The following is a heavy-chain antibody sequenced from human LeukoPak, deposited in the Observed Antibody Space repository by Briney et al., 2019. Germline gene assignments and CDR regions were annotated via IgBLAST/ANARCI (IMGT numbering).Heavy chain of an antibody. Sequence: TGGSLRLSCAASGFTFSSYAMHWVRQAPGKGLEWVAVISYDGSNKYYADSVKGRFTISRDNSKNTLYLQMNSLRAEDTAVYYCARDDRYSGSYNDIWGQGTMVTVSS. CDR1: GFTFSSYA. CDR2: ISYDGSNK. V-gene: IGHV3-30*04. D-gene: IGHD1-26*01. J-gene: IGHJ3*02. CDR3: ARDDRYSGSYNDI.